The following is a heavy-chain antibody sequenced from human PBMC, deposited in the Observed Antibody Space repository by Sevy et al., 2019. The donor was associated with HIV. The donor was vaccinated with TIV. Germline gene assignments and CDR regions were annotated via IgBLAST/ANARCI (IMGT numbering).Heavy chain of an antibody. J-gene: IGHJ4*01. V-gene: IGHV3-23*01. CDR3: AKDRVSGSYYSGDFDY. CDR1: GFTFNTYA. Sequence: GGSLRLSCAASGFTFNTYAMTWVRQAPGKGLEWVSAISYSGSTTHYADSVKGRFTISRDNSKNTLYLQMNSLRAEDTAVYYCAKDRVSGSYYSGDFDYWGQEPWSPSPQ. CDR2: ISYSGSTT. D-gene: IGHD3-10*01.